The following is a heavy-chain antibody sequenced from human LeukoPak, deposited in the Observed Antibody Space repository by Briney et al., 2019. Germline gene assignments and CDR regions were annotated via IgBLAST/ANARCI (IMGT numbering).Heavy chain of an antibody. D-gene: IGHD3-22*01. CDR2: ISYDGSNK. J-gene: IGHJ3*02. Sequence: GRSLRLSCAASGFTFSSYAMHWVRQAPGKGLEWVAVISYDGSNKYYADSVKGRFTISRDNSKNTLYLQMNSLRAEDTAVYYCAREADYYDSSGYGAFDIWGQGTMVTVSS. CDR3: AREADYYDSSGYGAFDI. CDR1: GFTFSSYA. V-gene: IGHV3-30-3*01.